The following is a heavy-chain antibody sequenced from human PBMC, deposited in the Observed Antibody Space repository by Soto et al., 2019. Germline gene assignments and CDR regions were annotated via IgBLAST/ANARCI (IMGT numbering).Heavy chain of an antibody. CDR3: ARGVVPATILSWFDP. Sequence: PGGSLRLSCVASGFTFSSYSMNWVRQAPGKGLEWVSSISTISNYIYYADSVKGRFTISRDNAKDSLYLQMNSLRAEDTAVYYCARGVVPATILSWFDPWGQGTLVTVSS. CDR1: GFTFSSYS. J-gene: IGHJ5*02. V-gene: IGHV3-21*04. D-gene: IGHD2-2*02. CDR2: ISTISNYI.